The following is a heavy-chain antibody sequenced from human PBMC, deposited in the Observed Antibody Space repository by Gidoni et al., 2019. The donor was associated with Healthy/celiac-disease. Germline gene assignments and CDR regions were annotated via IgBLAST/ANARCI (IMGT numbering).Heavy chain of an antibody. J-gene: IGHJ4*02. CDR3: ARGHWITMVRGASYYFDY. Sequence: QVQLQQWGAGLLQPSETLSLTCAVYGGSFSGYYWSWIRQPPGKGLEWIGEINHSGSTNYNPSLKSRVTISVDTSKNQFSLKLSSVTAADTAVYYCARGHWITMVRGASYYFDYWGQGTLVTVSS. V-gene: IGHV4-34*01. CDR2: INHSGST. D-gene: IGHD3-10*01. CDR1: GGSFSGYY.